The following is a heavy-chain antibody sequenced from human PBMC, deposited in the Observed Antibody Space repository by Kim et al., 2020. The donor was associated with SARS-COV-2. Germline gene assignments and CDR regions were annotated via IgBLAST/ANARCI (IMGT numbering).Heavy chain of an antibody. CDR3: ARGGRSYYFDY. V-gene: IGHV3-33*01. D-gene: IGHD5-12*01. CDR2: K. J-gene: IGHJ4*02. Sequence: KYYADSVKGRFTISRDNSKNTLYLQMNSLRAEDTAVYYCARGGRSYYFDYWGQGTLVTVSS.